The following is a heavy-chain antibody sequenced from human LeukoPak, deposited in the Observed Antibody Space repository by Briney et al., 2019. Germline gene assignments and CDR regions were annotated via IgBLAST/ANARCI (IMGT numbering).Heavy chain of an antibody. CDR3: ARGRPHGNDY. Sequence: GGSLRLSCVVSGFSFHSYAMAWVRQAPGKGLEWVSAISGSGDTTYYADSVKGRFAISRDNSRNTLYLQMNSLRVEDTAVYYCARGRPHGNDYWGQGTLVTVSS. CDR1: GFSFHSYA. CDR2: ISGSGDTT. J-gene: IGHJ4*02. D-gene: IGHD4-23*01. V-gene: IGHV3-23*01.